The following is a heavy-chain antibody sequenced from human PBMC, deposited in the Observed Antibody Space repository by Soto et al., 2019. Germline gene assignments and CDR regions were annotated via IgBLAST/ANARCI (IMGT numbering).Heavy chain of an antibody. CDR1: GGSISRGGHY. D-gene: IGHD3-10*01. CDR2: IYYSGST. Sequence: SETLSLTCTVSGGSISRGGHYWNWIRQHPWKGLEWIGYIYYSGSTNYNPSLKSRITISVDTSKNQFSLKLSSVTAADTAVYYCARDGGYGSGSYRFDYWGQGTLVTVSS. CDR3: ARDGGYGSGSYRFDY. V-gene: IGHV4-31*03. J-gene: IGHJ4*02.